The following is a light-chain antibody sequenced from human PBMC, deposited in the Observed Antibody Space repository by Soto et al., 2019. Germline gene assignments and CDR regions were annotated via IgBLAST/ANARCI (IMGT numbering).Light chain of an antibody. Sequence: EIVLTQSPATLSLSPRERATLXXRASQSVSSYLAWYQQKPGQAPRXVVHGATSRATGIPDRFSGSGSGTDFNLTISRLEPEDFAVYFCHQYAYSPLTFGGGTKVDIK. V-gene: IGKV3-20*01. CDR2: GAT. CDR1: QSVSSY. J-gene: IGKJ4*01. CDR3: HQYAYSPLT.